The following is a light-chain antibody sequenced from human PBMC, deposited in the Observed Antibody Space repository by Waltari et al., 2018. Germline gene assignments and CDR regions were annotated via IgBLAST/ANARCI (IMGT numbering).Light chain of an antibody. CDR2: GPD. CDR1: TLRRYY. J-gene: IGLJ2*01. V-gene: IGLV3-19*01. CDR3: HSRESFSTRL. Sequence: SSDLIQDPSVSVALGQTVTITCQGDTLRRYYASWYQQRPGQAPILVLYGPDNRPSGIPDRFSGSTSGNTASLTITGAQAEDEADYYCHSRESFSTRLFGGGTRLTV.